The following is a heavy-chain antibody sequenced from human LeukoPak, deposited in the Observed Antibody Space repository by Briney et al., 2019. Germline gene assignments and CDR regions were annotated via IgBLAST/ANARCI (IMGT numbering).Heavy chain of an antibody. D-gene: IGHD3-16*01. CDR1: GYTFSSYG. V-gene: IGHV1-69*04. CDR2: IIPILGIA. Sequence: SVKVSCKASGYTFSSYGISWVRQAPGQGLEWMGRIIPILGIANYAQKFQGRVTITADKSTSTAYMELSSLRSEDTAVYYCARRGLSASYYYYYYGMDVWGQGTTVTVSS. CDR3: ARRGLSASYYYYYYGMDV. J-gene: IGHJ6*02.